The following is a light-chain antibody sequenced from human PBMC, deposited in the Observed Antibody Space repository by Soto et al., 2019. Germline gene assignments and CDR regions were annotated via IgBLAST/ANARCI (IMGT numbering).Light chain of an antibody. CDR3: QQYYSPPRT. Sequence: DIVMTQSPDSLAVSLGERATINCKSSQSVLYSSNNKNYLAWYQQKPGQPPKMLIYWASTRESGVPDRFSGSGSGTDFTLTISSLQAEDVAVYYCQQYYSPPRTFGHGTKVEIQ. CDR1: QSVLYSSNNKNY. CDR2: WAS. J-gene: IGKJ1*01. V-gene: IGKV4-1*01.